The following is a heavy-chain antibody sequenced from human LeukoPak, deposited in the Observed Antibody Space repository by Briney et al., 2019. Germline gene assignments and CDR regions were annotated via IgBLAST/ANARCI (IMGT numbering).Heavy chain of an antibody. J-gene: IGHJ4*02. Sequence: GTSLRLSCAASGFTFRNYGMNWVRQAPGKGLEWVALIWYDGSRDYYVDFVKGRFTVYRDNSKNTLYLQMKNLRAEDTAVYYCATVRGSDWYMDYWGQGTLVTVSS. CDR3: ATVRGSDWYMDY. CDR2: IWYDGSRD. V-gene: IGHV3-33*01. CDR1: GFTFRNYG. D-gene: IGHD6-19*01.